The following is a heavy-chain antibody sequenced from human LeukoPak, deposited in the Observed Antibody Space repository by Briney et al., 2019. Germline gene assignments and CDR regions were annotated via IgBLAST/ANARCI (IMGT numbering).Heavy chain of an antibody. J-gene: IGHJ4*02. CDR2: ISAYNGNT. CDR3: ARVGITAATADY. V-gene: IGHV1-18*01. Sequence: ASVKVSCMASGYTFTSYGISWVRQAPGQGLERMGWISAYNGNTNYAQKLQDRVTMTSDTSTSTVYMELNSLRSEDTAVYFCARVGITAATADYWGQGTLVTVSS. D-gene: IGHD6-25*01. CDR1: GYTFTSYG.